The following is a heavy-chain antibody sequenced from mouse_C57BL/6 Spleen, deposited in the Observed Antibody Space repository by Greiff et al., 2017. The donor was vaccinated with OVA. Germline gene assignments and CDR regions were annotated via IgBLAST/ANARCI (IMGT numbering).Heavy chain of an antibody. J-gene: IGHJ2*01. D-gene: IGHD1-1*01. CDR3: AREDATVVVPFDY. CDR2: IHPSDSDT. Sequence: QVQLQQPAAELVKPGASVKVSCKASGYTFTSYWMHWVKQRPGQGLEWIGRIHPSDSDTNYHKKFKDKDTLTVDKASTTAYMQHSSLTSEDSAVYYCAREDATVVVPFDYWGQGTTLTVSS. V-gene: IGHV1-74*01. CDR1: GYTFTSYW.